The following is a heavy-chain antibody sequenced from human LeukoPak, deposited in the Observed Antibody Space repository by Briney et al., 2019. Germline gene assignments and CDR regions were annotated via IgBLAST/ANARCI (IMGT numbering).Heavy chain of an antibody. V-gene: IGHV3-23*01. CDR3: AKSMTLQWRGFFDL. CDR1: GFTLSTYA. CDR2: ISDSGANT. Sequence: GGSLRLSCAASGFTLSTYAMSWVRQAPGKGLEWVSTISDSGANTYYADSVRGRFTISRDNSKNTLYLQKNSLRADDTAIYYCAKSMTLQWRGFFDLWGRGTHVTVSS. D-gene: IGHD6-19*01. J-gene: IGHJ2*01.